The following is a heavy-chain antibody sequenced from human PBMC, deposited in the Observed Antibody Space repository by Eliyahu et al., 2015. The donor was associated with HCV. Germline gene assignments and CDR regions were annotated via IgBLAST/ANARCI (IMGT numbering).Heavy chain of an antibody. CDR1: GYTFTSYG. CDR3: ARWGRIWFGELLSNYYYYGMDV. D-gene: IGHD3-10*01. Sequence: QVQLVQSGAEVKKPGASVKVSCKASGYTFTSYGISWVRQAPGQGLEWMGWISAYNGNTNYAQKLQGRVTMTTDTSTSTAYMELRSLRSDDTAVYYCARWGRIWFGELLSNYYYYGMDVWGQGTTVTVSS. J-gene: IGHJ6*02. CDR2: ISAYNGNT. V-gene: IGHV1-18*01.